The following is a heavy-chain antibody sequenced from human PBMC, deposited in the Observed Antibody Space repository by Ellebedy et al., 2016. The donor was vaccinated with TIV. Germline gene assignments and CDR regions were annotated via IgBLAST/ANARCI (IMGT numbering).Heavy chain of an antibody. CDR2: ISSSSSTI. J-gene: IGHJ6*02. CDR3: ASIGTRTNYYYYYGMDV. D-gene: IGHD2-15*01. V-gene: IGHV3-48*04. Sequence: GESLKISCAASGFTFSSYSMNWVRQAPGKGLEWVSYISSSSSTIYYADSVKGRFTISRDNAKNSLYLQMNSLRAEDTAVYYCASIGTRTNYYYYYGMDVWGQGTTVTVSS. CDR1: GFTFSSYS.